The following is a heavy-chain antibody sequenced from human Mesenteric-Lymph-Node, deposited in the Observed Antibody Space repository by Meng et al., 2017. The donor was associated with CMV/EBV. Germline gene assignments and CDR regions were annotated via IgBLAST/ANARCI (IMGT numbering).Heavy chain of an antibody. CDR2: INHSGST. V-gene: IGHV4-34*01. J-gene: IGHJ4*02. CDR1: DGPFNGYY. D-gene: IGHD4-23*01. Sequence: QEQGTQGGGGVLKPSDTLSLSCDAYDGPFNGYYWSCIRQPSGKGLEWIGEINHSGSTNYNPSLKRRVTISVDTSKNQFSLQLSSVTAAETAVYYCARHQRWLKSEGGFNYWGQGTLVTVSS. CDR3: ARHQRWLKSEGGFNY.